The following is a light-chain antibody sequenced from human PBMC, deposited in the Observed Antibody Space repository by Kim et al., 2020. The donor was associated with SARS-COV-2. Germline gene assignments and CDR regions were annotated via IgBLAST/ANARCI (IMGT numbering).Light chain of an antibody. J-gene: IGKJ1*01. CDR1: QSVRNK. CDR2: GAS. Sequence: VSPGERVTLSGRASQSVRNKLVWYQQKPGQAPRFLIFGASSRAPDVPDRFIGSGSGTEFTLTISSLDSEDFALYYCQQYNNWPRTFGPGTKVDIK. CDR3: QQYNNWPRT. V-gene: IGKV3-15*01.